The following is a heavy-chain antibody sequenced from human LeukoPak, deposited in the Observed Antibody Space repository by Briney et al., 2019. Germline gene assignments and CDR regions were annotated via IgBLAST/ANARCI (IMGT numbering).Heavy chain of an antibody. CDR1: GLTFSIHW. V-gene: IGHV3-7*01. Sequence: GGSLRLSCAASGLTFSIHWMNWVRQAPGRGLECVANINQDGSDKYYVDSVKGRFTISRDNTKNSLYLQMNSLRAEDTAVYYCVGGDYWGQGTLVTVSS. CDR3: VGGDY. J-gene: IGHJ4*02. CDR2: INQDGSDK.